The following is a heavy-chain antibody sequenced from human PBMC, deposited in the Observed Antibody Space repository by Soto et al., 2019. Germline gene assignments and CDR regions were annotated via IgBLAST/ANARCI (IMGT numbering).Heavy chain of an antibody. CDR1: GGTSNRFA. CDR3: ATGRGSGGCDS. D-gene: IGHD3-16*01. V-gene: IGHV1-69*01. J-gene: IGHJ4*02. Sequence: QVQLVQSGTEVKKPGSSVRVSCKASGGTSNRFAFSWVRQAPGQGLEWMGGSIPIFGTANYAPRFQGRATITADESTSTGYMELSGLRSDDTATYYCATGRGSGGCDSWGQGTQVLVSS. CDR2: SIPIFGTA.